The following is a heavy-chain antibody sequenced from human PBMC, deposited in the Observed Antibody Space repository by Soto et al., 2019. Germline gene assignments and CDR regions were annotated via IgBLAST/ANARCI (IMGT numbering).Heavy chain of an antibody. CDR2: INPNIGGT. J-gene: IGHJ3*02. V-gene: IGHV1-2*02. CDR3: ARGGIGRFGELLEAFDI. D-gene: IGHD3-10*01. Sequence: QVQLVQSGAEVKKPGASVKVSCKASGYTFTGYYIHWVRQAPGQGPEWMGWINPNIGGTNYAQKFKGRVTLTRDTSLSTAYMELSSLRSDDTAVYYCARGGIGRFGELLEAFDIWGQGTMVTVSS. CDR1: GYTFTGYY.